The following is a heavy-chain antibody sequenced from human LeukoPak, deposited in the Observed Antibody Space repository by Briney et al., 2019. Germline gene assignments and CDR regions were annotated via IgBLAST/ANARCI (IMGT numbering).Heavy chain of an antibody. CDR1: GFTFSSYW. CDR3: AGILGYCSGGSCPIKDY. J-gene: IGHJ4*02. CDR2: IKQDGSEK. D-gene: IGHD2-15*01. Sequence: PGGSLRLSCVASGFTFSSYWMSWVRQAPGKGLEWVANIKQDGSEKYYVDSVKGRFTISRDNAKNSLYLQMNSLRAEDTAVYYCAGILGYCSGGSCPIKDYWGQGTLVTVPS. V-gene: IGHV3-7*03.